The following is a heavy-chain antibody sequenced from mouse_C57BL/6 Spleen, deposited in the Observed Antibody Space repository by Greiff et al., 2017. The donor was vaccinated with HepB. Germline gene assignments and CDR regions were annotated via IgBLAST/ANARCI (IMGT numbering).Heavy chain of an antibody. CDR2: IYPRSGNT. CDR3: AREGYDGYCGAY. V-gene: IGHV1-81*01. CDR1: GYTFTSYG. D-gene: IGHD2-3*01. J-gene: IGHJ3*01. Sequence: VQLQQSGAELARPGASVKLSCKASGYTFTSYGISWVKQRTGQGLEWIGEIYPRSGNTYYNEKFKGKATLTADKSSSTAYMELRSLTSEDSAVYFCAREGYDGYCGAYWGQGTLVTVSA.